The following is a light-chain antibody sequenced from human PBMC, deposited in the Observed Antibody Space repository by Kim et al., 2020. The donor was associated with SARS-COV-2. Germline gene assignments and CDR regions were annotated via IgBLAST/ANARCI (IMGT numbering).Light chain of an antibody. CDR3: QQYDTYWT. Sequence: SASVGDRVTITCRASQSIGNWLAWYQQKPGKAPKLLMYQASSLESGVPSRFSGSGSGTEFTLTISSLQPDDFATYYCQQYDTYWTFGQGTKVEIK. CDR1: QSIGNW. J-gene: IGKJ1*01. CDR2: QAS. V-gene: IGKV1-5*03.